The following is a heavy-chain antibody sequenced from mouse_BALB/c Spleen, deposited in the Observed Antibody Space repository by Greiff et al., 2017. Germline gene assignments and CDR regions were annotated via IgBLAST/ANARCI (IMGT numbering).Heavy chain of an antibody. V-gene: IGHV5-4*02. CDR3: ARGLTDYAMDY. D-gene: IGHD1-1*01. J-gene: IGHJ4*01. CDR1: GFTFSDYY. CDR2: ISDGGSYI. Sequence: EVQLMESGGGLVKPGGSLKLSCAASGFTFSDYYMYWVRQTPEKRLEWVATISDGGSYIYYPDSVKGRFTISRDNAKNNLYLQMSSLKSEDTAMYYCARGLTDYAMDYWGQGTSVTVSS.